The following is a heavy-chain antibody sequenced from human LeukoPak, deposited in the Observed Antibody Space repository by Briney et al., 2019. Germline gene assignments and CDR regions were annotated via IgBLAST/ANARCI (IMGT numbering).Heavy chain of an antibody. CDR1: GFTFSSYA. CDR3: ARDTVDCSSTSCPGAEKYYYYYYMDV. D-gene: IGHD2-2*01. V-gene: IGHV3-30*01. Sequence: GGSLRLSCAASGFTFSSYAMHWVRQAPGKGLEWVAAISYDGSNKYYADSVKGRFTISRDNSKNTLYLQMNSLRAEDTAVYYCARDTVDCSSTSCPGAEKYYYYYYMDVWGKGTTVTVSS. CDR2: ISYDGSNK. J-gene: IGHJ6*03.